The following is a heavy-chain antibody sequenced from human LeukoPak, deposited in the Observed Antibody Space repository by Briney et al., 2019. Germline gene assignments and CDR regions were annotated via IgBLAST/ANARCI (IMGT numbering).Heavy chain of an antibody. CDR1: GYTFTSYG. CDR3: ARDYRDVLLWFGELSK. Sequence: ASVKVSCKASGYTFTSYGISWVRQAPGQGLEWMGWISGYNGKTNYAQKLQGRVTITTDTSTSTAYMELRSLRSDDTAVYYCARDYRDVLLWFGELSKWGQGTLVTVSS. J-gene: IGHJ4*02. D-gene: IGHD3-10*01. CDR2: ISGYNGKT. V-gene: IGHV1-18*01.